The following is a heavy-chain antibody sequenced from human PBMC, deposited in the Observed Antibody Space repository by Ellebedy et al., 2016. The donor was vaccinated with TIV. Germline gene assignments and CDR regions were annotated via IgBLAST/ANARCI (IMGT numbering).Heavy chain of an antibody. CDR3: VTRQQTVTTNWGAFDI. D-gene: IGHD4-17*01. J-gene: IGHJ3*02. Sequence: GGSLRLSXAASGFTFSSYVMNWVRQAPGKGLEWVSTISYSGGSTYHTDYVKGRFTISRDNSKNRLYLQMSSLRADDTAVYYCVTRQQTVTTNWGAFDIWGQGTIVTVSS. V-gene: IGHV3-23*01. CDR2: ISYSGGST. CDR1: GFTFSSYV.